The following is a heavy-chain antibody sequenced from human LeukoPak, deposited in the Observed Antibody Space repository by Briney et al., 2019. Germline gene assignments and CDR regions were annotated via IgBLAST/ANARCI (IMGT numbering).Heavy chain of an antibody. CDR1: GYTFTGYY. V-gene: IGHV1-2*02. J-gene: IGHJ4*02. Sequence: SVKVSCKASGYTFTGYYMHWVRQAPGQGLEWMGWINPNSGGTNCAQKVQGRVTMTRDTSISTAYMELSRLRSDDTAVYYCARIPIVVVPAAIQNFDYWGQGTLVTVSS. CDR2: INPNSGGT. D-gene: IGHD2-2*02. CDR3: ARIPIVVVPAAIQNFDY.